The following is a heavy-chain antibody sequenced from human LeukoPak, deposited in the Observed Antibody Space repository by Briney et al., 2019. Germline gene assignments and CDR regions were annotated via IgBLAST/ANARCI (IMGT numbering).Heavy chain of an antibody. J-gene: IGHJ3*02. V-gene: IGHV4-61*01. D-gene: IGHD6-13*01. CDR2: IYYSGST. CDR3: ARDLRGSPSWGWQQHPGDAFDI. Sequence: PSETLSLTCTVSGGSISSSSYYWSWIRQPPGKGLEWIGYIYYSGSTNYNPSLKSRVTISVDTSKNQFSLKLSSVTAADTAVYYCARDLRGSPSWGWQQHPGDAFDIWGQGTMVTVSS. CDR1: GGSISSSSYY.